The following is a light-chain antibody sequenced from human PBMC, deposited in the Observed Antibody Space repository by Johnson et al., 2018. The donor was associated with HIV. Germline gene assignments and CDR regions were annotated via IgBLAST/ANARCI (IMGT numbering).Light chain of an antibody. CDR2: ETN. CDR1: SSNIGNNY. V-gene: IGLV1-51*02. Sequence: QSVLTQTPSVSAAPGQKVTISCSGSSSNIGNNYVSWYQQLPGTAPKLLIYETNKRPSGIPDRFSGSKSGTSATLGITGLQTGDEADYYCGTWDSSLSADVFGTRPKVTFL. CDR3: GTWDSSLSADV. J-gene: IGLJ1*01.